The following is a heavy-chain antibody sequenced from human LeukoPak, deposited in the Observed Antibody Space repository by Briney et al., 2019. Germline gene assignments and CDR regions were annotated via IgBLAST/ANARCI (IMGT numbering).Heavy chain of an antibody. D-gene: IGHD2-2*01. Sequence: ASVKVSCKASGYTFTGYYMHWVRQAPGQGLEWMGWINPNSGGTNYAQKFQGRVTMTRDTSISTAYMELSRLRSDDTAVYYCARDRIVVVPADAFDIWGQGTMVTVSS. CDR1: GYTFTGYY. V-gene: IGHV1-2*02. J-gene: IGHJ3*02. CDR3: ARDRIVVVPADAFDI. CDR2: INPNSGGT.